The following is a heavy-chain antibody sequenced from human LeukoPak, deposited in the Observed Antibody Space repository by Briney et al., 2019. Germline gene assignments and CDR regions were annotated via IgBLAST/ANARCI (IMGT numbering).Heavy chain of an antibody. Sequence: GGSLRLSCAASGFTVSSNYMSWVRQAPGKGLEWVSVIYSGGSTYYADSVKGRFTISRDNSKNTLYLQMNSLRAEDTAVYYCACTRDRLHNWFVPWGQGTLVTVSS. CDR3: ACTRDRLHNWFVP. V-gene: IGHV3-53*01. CDR1: GFTVSSNY. J-gene: IGHJ5*02. D-gene: IGHD4-11*01. CDR2: IYSGGST.